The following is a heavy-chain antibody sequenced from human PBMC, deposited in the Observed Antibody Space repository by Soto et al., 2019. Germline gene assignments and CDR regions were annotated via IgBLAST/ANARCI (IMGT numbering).Heavy chain of an antibody. V-gene: IGHV1-18*01. D-gene: IGHD4-17*01. CDR2: ISAYNGNT. CDR1: GYTFTSYG. CDR3: VRQPYGAYRYFFDN. J-gene: IGHJ4*02. Sequence: ASVKVSCKASGYTFTSYGISWVRQAPGQGLEWMGWISAYNGNTNYAQKLQGRVTMTTDTSTSTAYMELRSLRSDDTAVYYCVRQPYGAYRYFFDNWGQGTPVTVSS.